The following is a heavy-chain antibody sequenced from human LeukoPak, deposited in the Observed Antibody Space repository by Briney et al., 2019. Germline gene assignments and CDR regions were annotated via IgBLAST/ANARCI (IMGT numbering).Heavy chain of an antibody. CDR2: ISSSGSTI. CDR1: GFTFSDYY. J-gene: IGHJ4*02. D-gene: IGHD1-26*01. V-gene: IGHV3-11*01. Sequence: PGGSLRLSCAASGFTFSDYYMSWIRQAPGKGLEWVSYISSSGSTIYYADSVKGRFTISRDNSKNTLYLQMNSLRAEDTAVYYCAKGLVGATNEDYWGQGTLVTVSS. CDR3: AKGLVGATNEDY.